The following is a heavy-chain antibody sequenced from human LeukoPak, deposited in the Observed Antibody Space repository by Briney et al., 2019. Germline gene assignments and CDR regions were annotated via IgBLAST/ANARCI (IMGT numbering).Heavy chain of an antibody. CDR3: ARDLSFDWFPYYFDY. CDR1: GASISTYY. Sequence: SQTLSLTCTVSGASISTYYWSWIRQPPGKGLEWIGYISYGVTPNYNPSLKSRVTISIDTSKNQFSLKLNSVTAADTAVYYCARDLSFDWFPYYFDYWGQGILVTVSS. D-gene: IGHD3-9*01. J-gene: IGHJ4*02. CDR2: ISYGVTP. V-gene: IGHV4-59*01.